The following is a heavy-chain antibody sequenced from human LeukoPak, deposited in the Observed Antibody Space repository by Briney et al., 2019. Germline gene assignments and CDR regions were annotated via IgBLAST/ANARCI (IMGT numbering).Heavy chain of an antibody. V-gene: IGHV3-7*01. J-gene: IGHJ4*02. Sequence: GESLRLSCTASGFTFSNFWMGRVRQAPGKGLEWVANIKQGETEKFYLGSVKGRFTISRDNAKNSLYLQMNGLRVEDTAVYYCGSSLGPLTEYWGQGTLVTVSS. CDR2: IKQGETEK. D-gene: IGHD7-27*01. CDR3: GSSLGPLTEY. CDR1: GFTFSNFW.